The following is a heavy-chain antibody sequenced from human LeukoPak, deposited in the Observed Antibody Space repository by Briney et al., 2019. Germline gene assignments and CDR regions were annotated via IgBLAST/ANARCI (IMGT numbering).Heavy chain of an antibody. Sequence: GASVKVSCKASGYTFTGYYMHWVRQAPGQGLEWMGWINPNSGGTNYAQKVQGWVTMTRDTSISTAYMELSRLRSDDTAVYYCARGGSYYSVAFDIWGQGTMVTVSS. D-gene: IGHD1-26*01. CDR2: INPNSGGT. CDR3: ARGGSYYSVAFDI. J-gene: IGHJ3*02. V-gene: IGHV1-2*04. CDR1: GYTFTGYY.